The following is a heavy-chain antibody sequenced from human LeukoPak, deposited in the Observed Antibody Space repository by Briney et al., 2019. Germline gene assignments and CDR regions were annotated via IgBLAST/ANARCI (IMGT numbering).Heavy chain of an antibody. Sequence: PGGSLRLSCAASGFSFSNYGFHWVRQAPGKGLDWVSAISYDGKNIHYADSVKGRFTISRDNSRNTVYLQMNSLRVEDMAVYYCAKTYSRESGYDFFFHYWGQGTRVTVSS. CDR1: GFSFSNYG. J-gene: IGHJ4*02. CDR2: ISYDGKNI. V-gene: IGHV3-33*06. CDR3: AKTYSRESGYDFFFHY. D-gene: IGHD5-12*01.